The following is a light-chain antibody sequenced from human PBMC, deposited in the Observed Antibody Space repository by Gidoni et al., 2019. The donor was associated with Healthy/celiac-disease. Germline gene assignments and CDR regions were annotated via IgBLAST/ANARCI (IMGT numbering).Light chain of an antibody. CDR2: AAS. V-gene: IGKV1-39*01. CDR3: QQSYSTPPYT. CDR1: QSISSY. J-gene: IGKJ2*01. Sequence: DIQMTQSQSSLSASVGDRVTITCRASQSISSYLNWYQKKPGKAPKLLIYAASSLQSGVPSSFSGSGSVTDFTLTISSLQPEDFATYYCQQSYSTPPYTFGQGTKLEIK.